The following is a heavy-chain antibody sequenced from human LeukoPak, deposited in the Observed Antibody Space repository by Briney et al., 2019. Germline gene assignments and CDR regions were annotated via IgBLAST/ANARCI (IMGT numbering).Heavy chain of an antibody. CDR2: IYYNGST. D-gene: IGHD3-16*02. V-gene: IGHV4-61*08. CDR3: ARENDYVWGSYRRYFDY. CDR1: GGSISSGDYY. J-gene: IGHJ4*02. Sequence: PSQTLSLTCTVSGGSISSGDYYWSWVRQPPGTGLEWIGYIYYNGSTNYNPSLKSRVTISVDTSENQFSLKLSSVTAADTAVYYCARENDYVWGSYRRYFDYWGQGSLVTVSS.